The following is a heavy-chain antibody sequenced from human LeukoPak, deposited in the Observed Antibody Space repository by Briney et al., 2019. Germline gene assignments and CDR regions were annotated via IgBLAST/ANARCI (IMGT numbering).Heavy chain of an antibody. D-gene: IGHD6-19*01. V-gene: IGHV4-59*01. CDR3: ARGGSGSGMDV. Sequence: SETLSLTCTVSGGSISSYYWSWIRQPPGKGLEWVGYIYYSGSTNYNPSLKSRVTISVDTSKNQFSLKLSSVTAADTAVYYCARGGSGSGMDVWGKGTTVTVSS. J-gene: IGHJ6*04. CDR2: IYYSGST. CDR1: GGSISSYY.